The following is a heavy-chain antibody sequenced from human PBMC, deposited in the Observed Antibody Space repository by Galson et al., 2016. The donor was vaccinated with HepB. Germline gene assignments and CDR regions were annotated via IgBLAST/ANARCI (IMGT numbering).Heavy chain of an antibody. CDR2: IYYSGSS. CDR3: ARRHKQYYYDTSGFDY. D-gene: IGHD3-22*01. CDR1: GGSISSSSYY. V-gene: IGHV4-39*01. Sequence: LSLTCTVSGGSISSSSYYWGWIRQSPGKGLEWIGSIYYSGSSYYNPSLKSRVTISVDTSKNQFSLKLYSVTAADTAVYYCARRHKQYYYDTSGFDYWGQGTLVTVSS. J-gene: IGHJ4*02.